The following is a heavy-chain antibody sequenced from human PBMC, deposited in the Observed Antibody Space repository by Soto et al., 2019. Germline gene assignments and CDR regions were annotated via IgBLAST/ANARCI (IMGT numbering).Heavy chain of an antibody. J-gene: IGHJ6*02. CDR2: INHSGST. D-gene: IGHD2-15*01. Sequence: QVQLQQWGAGLLKPSETLSLTCAVYGGSFSGYYWSWIRQPPGKGLEWIGEINHSGSTNYNPSLNTRVTISVDTSKNQFSLKLSSVTAADTAVYYCAKLGYCSGGSCYFDYGMDVWGQGTTVTVSS. CDR1: GGSFSGYY. V-gene: IGHV4-34*01. CDR3: AKLGYCSGGSCYFDYGMDV.